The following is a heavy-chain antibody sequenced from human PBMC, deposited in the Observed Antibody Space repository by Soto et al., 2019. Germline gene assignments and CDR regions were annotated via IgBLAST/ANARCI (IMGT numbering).Heavy chain of an antibody. CDR1: GGSISSYY. J-gene: IGHJ4*02. Sequence: SETLSLTCTVSGGSISSYYWSWIRQPPGKGLEWIGYIYYSASTNYNPSLKSRVTISVDTSKNQFSLKLSSLTAADTDVYDSARGSEALQQYYFDYWGQGTLVTVSS. V-gene: IGHV4-59*01. D-gene: IGHD6-13*01. CDR3: ARGSEALQQYYFDY. CDR2: IYYSAST.